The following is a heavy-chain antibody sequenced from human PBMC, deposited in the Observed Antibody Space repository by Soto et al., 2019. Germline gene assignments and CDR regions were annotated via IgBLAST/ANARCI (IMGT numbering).Heavy chain of an antibody. CDR3: VRHADRGSYSRAFDI. V-gene: IGHV4-39*01. CDR1: GGTISTGSYY. D-gene: IGHD1-26*01. CDR2: IYYSGST. J-gene: IGHJ3*02. Sequence: PETRYHTCPVSGGTISTGSYYWCCIRPPPGEGLEWIGSIYYSGSTYHNPSLKSRVTVSVDAPNNQFSLILNSVTATDTAVYYCVRHADRGSYSRAFDIWGQGTMVT.